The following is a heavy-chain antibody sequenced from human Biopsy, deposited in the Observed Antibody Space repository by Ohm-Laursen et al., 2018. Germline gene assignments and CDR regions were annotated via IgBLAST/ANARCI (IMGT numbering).Heavy chain of an antibody. Sequence: SLRLSCAAAGFIFSTYVMHWVRQAPGKGLEWVAFIFYDGSNTYYADSVKGRFTISRDNSRDTLYLQMSSLRAEDTAVYYCAKDRYNYTPIGGFSMDVWGQGTTVTVSS. D-gene: IGHD5-18*01. CDR3: AKDRYNYTPIGGFSMDV. J-gene: IGHJ6*02. CDR2: IFYDGSNT. V-gene: IGHV3-30*18. CDR1: GFIFSTYV.